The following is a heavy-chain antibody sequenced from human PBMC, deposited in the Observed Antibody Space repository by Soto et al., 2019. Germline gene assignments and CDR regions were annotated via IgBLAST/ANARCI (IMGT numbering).Heavy chain of an antibody. Sequence: ASVKVSCKASGYTFTSYDINWVRQATGQGLEWMGWMNPNSGNTGYAQKFQGRVTMTRNTSISTAYMELSSLRSEDTAVDYCARHSIAVAAFDIWGQGTMVTVSS. D-gene: IGHD6-19*01. CDR2: MNPNSGNT. CDR3: ARHSIAVAAFDI. J-gene: IGHJ3*02. V-gene: IGHV1-8*02. CDR1: GYTFTSYD.